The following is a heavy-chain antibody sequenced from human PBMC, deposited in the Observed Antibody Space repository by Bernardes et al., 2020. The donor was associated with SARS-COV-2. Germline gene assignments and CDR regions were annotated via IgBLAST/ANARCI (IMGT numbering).Heavy chain of an antibody. D-gene: IGHD6-19*01. J-gene: IGHJ6*02. V-gene: IGHV3-30-3*01. CDR2: ISYDGSNK. CDR1: GFTFSSYA. Sequence: GVLRLSCAASGFTFSSYAMHWVRQAPGKGLEWVAVISYDGSNKYYADSVKGRFTISRDNSKNTLYLQMNSLRAEDTAVYYCARDARVGYSSGWLYYYYGMDVWGQGTTVTVSS. CDR3: ARDARVGYSSGWLYYYYGMDV.